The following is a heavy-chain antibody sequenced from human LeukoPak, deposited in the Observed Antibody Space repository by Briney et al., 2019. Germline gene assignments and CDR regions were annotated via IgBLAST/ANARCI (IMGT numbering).Heavy chain of an antibody. CDR1: GFIFDDYA. Sequence: PGGSLRLSCAASGFIFDDYAMYWVRQAPGKGLEWVSGINWGSGNIGCADSVKGRFTISRDNSKNTLYLQMNSLRAEDTAVYYCAKGRGYYDFWGPLDYWGQGTLVTVSS. V-gene: IGHV3-9*01. J-gene: IGHJ4*02. CDR3: AKGRGYYDFWGPLDY. D-gene: IGHD3/OR15-3a*01. CDR2: INWGSGNI.